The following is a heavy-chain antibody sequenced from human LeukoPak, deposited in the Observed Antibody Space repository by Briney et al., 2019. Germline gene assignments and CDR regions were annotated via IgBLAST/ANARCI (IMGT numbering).Heavy chain of an antibody. J-gene: IGHJ4*02. V-gene: IGHV1-2*02. CDR2: INPNSGGT. D-gene: IGHD3-3*01. Sequence: ASVKVSCKASGYTFTGYYMHWVRQAPGQGLEWMGWINPNSGGTNYAQKFQGRVTMTRDTSISTAYMELSSLRSDDTAVYYCATTYYDFWSGYCFDYWGQGTLVTVSS. CDR3: ATTYYDFWSGYCFDY. CDR1: GYTFTGYY.